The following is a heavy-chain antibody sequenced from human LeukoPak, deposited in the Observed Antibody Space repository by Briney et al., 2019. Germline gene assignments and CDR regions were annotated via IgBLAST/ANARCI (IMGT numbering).Heavy chain of an antibody. J-gene: IGHJ4*02. CDR2: ISGSGAST. D-gene: IGHD1-26*01. CDR1: RSRA. Sequence: RSRAMSWVRQDPGKGLEWISGISGSGASTYYADSVTGRFTISRDDSRNTLYLQMNSLRGDDTAVYYCAKDVGKWESLHFFDYWGQGTLVTVSS. CDR3: AKDVGKWESLHFFDY. V-gene: IGHV3-23*01.